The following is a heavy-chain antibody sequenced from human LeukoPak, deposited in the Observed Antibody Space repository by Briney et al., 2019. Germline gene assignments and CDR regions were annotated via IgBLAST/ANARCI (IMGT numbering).Heavy chain of an antibody. CDR3: ARVLGGTRPYYALDV. Sequence: HGASVKVSCKASGGIFSSYAISWVRQAPGQGLEWMGRIIPILGIANYAQKFQGRVTITADKSTSTAYMDLSSLRSEDTAVYYCARVLGGTRPYYALDVWGQGTTVTVSS. V-gene: IGHV1-69*04. CDR2: IIPILGIA. D-gene: IGHD1-26*01. J-gene: IGHJ6*02. CDR1: GGIFSSYA.